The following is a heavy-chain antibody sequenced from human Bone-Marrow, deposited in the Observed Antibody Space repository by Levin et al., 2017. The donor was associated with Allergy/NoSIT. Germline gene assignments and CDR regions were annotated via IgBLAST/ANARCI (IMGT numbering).Heavy chain of an antibody. CDR2: ISGGSGVT. CDR3: ARLADAASPFDH. J-gene: IGHJ4*02. CDR1: GFTLSGYS. D-gene: IGHD2-2*01. V-gene: IGHV3-21*06. Sequence: GGSLRLSCAASGFTLSGYSMNWVRQAPGKGLEWLSYISGGSGVTFSSDSVKGRFTISRDSAKNSLYLQMNSLRVEDTAVYHCARLADAASPFDHWGRGTLVTVSS.